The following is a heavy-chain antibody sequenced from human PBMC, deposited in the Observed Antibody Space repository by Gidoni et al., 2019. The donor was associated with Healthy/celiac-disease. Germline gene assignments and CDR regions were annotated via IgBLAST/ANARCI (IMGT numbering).Heavy chain of an antibody. J-gene: IGHJ4*02. V-gene: IGHV4-38-2*02. CDR3: ARSDILTGYFVY. CDR1: GYSISSGYY. Sequence: QVQLQESGPGLVKPSETLSLTCTVSGYSISSGYYWGWIRQPPGKGLEWIGSSYHSGSTYYNPSLKSRVTISVDTSKNQFSLKLSSVTAADTAVYYCARSDILTGYFVYWGQGTLVTVSS. D-gene: IGHD3-9*01. CDR2: SYHSGST.